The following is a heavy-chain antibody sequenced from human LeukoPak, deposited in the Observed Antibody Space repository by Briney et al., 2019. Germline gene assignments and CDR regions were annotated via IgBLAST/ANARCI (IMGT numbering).Heavy chain of an antibody. J-gene: IGHJ4*02. CDR2: VSYDESKK. V-gene: IGHV3-30*03. CDR1: GFTFSNAG. Sequence: GGSLRLSCAASGFTFSNAGIHWVRQAPGRGLEWVAVVSYDESKKHYADSVKGQFTISRDNSKNTLYLQMNSLRAEDTAVYYCTRVDNYDDSSPYYSDNYWGQGTLVTVSS. CDR3: TRVDNYDDSSPYYSDNY. D-gene: IGHD3-22*01.